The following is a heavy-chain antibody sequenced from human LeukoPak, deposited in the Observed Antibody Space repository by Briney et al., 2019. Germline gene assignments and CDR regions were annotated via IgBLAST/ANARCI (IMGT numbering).Heavy chain of an antibody. CDR3: ARDPGVEGFDY. Sequence: GGSPRLSCAASGFTVNSKYMSWIRQAPGTGLEWVSVVYSGGETYYADSVRGRFTVSRDISKNTMYLQMNSLRAEDTAVYYCARDPGVEGFDYWGQGTLVTVSS. CDR1: GFTVNSKY. CDR2: VYSGGET. V-gene: IGHV3-53*01. J-gene: IGHJ4*02. D-gene: IGHD1-1*01.